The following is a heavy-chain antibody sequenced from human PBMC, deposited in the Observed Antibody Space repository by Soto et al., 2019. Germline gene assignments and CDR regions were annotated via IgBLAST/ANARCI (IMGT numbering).Heavy chain of an antibody. CDR3: ERKSLDSGNDCPFDY. CDR1: GFIFSGYP. V-gene: IGHV3-23*01. Sequence: VQLLESGGDLVQPGGSLRLSCTASGFIFSGYPMNWVRQAPGKGLEWVSGINGGGGATSYADAAKGRFTISRDNSKNKLHLQKHRLTDEDKAIYFCERKSLDSGNDCPFDYWGQGTLVTVSS. D-gene: IGHD5-12*01. J-gene: IGHJ4*02. CDR2: INGGGGAT.